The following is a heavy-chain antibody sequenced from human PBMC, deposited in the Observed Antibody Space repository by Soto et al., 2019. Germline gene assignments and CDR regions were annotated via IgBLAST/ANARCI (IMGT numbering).Heavy chain of an antibody. CDR1: GFTFSSYW. J-gene: IGHJ4*02. Sequence: GGSLRLSCAASGFTFSSYWMHWVRQVPGKGLVWLSRIKGDGSSTTYADSVKGRFTVSRDNAKNTLYLHMNSLRAEDTAVYYCSRAHTRDSGGYIYYFGSWGQGALVTSPQ. D-gene: IGHD4-17*01. CDR2: IKGDGSST. V-gene: IGHV3-74*01. CDR3: SRAHTRDSGGYIYYFGS.